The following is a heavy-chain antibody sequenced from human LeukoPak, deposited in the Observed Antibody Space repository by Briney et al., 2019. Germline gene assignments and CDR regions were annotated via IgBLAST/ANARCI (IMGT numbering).Heavy chain of an antibody. J-gene: IGHJ6*03. CDR1: GYTFTGYY. CDR3: ARRSLCGGDCYPYYYYYYMDV. V-gene: IGHV1-2*02. CDR2: INPNSGGT. Sequence: WASVKVSCKASGYTFTGYYMHWVRQAPGQGLEWMGWINPNSGGTNYAQKFQGRVTMTRDTSISTAYMELSSLRSEDTAVYYCARRSLCGGDCYPYYYYYYMDVWGKGTTVTVSS. D-gene: IGHD2-21*01.